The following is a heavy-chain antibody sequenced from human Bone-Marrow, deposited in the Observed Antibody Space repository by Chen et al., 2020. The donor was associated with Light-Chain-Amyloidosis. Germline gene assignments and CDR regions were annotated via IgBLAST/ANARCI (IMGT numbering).Heavy chain of an antibody. CDR3: ARMSFFETSDALDV. J-gene: IGHJ3*01. CDR1: GFSLSSNGMR. CDR2: LDWDGDK. V-gene: IGHV2-70*04. D-gene: IGHD3-9*01. Sequence: QVTVKESGPALVKPTQTLTLTCTFSGFSLSSNGMRLNWIRQPPGKALEWLARLDWDGDKYYTPSLETRLTISKDPSKNQVVLTMTNMDPVDTATYYCARMSFFETSDALDVWGQGTMITVSS.